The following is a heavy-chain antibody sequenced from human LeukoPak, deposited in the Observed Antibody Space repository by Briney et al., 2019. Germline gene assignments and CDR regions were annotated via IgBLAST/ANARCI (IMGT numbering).Heavy chain of an antibody. V-gene: IGHV3-15*01. Sequence: GGSLRLSCAASGFTFRNAWMSWVRQAPGKGLEWVGRTKSKTDGGTTDYAAPVKGRSTISRDDSKNSLYLQMNSLRAEDTAVYYCARISSGWPREYWFDPWGQGTLVTVSS. CDR1: GFTFRNAW. D-gene: IGHD6-19*01. J-gene: IGHJ5*02. CDR3: ARISSGWPREYWFDP. CDR2: TKSKTDGGTT.